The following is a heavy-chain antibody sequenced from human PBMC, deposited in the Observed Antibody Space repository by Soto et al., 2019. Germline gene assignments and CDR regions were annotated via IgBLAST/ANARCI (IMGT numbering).Heavy chain of an antibody. D-gene: IGHD2-2*01. CDR2: ISGSGGST. J-gene: IGHJ6*03. Sequence: GGSLRLSCAASGFTFSSYAMSWVRQAPGKGLEWVSAISGSGGSTYYADSVKGRFTISRDNSKNTLYLQMNSLRAEDTAVYYCAKAAVPAAKTYYYYYMDVWGKGTTVTVSS. CDR3: AKAAVPAAKTYYYYYMDV. V-gene: IGHV3-23*01. CDR1: GFTFSSYA.